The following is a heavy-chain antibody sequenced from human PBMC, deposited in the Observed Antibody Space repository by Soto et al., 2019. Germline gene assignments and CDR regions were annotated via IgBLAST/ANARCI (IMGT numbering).Heavy chain of an antibody. CDR1: GGSISSGGYY. Sequence: QVQLQESGPGLVKPSQTLSLTCTVSGGSISSGGYYWSWIRQHPGKGLEWIGYIYYSGSTYYNPSLKSRVTISVDTSXXQXSLXLSSVTAADTAVYYCARGEGYCSGGSCYPLYGMDVWGQGTTVTVSS. J-gene: IGHJ6*02. V-gene: IGHV4-31*03. D-gene: IGHD2-15*01. CDR3: ARGEGYCSGGSCYPLYGMDV. CDR2: IYYSGST.